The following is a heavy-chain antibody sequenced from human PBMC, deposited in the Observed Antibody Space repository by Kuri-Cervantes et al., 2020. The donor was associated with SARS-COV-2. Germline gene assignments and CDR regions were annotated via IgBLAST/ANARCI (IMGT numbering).Heavy chain of an antibody. D-gene: IGHD2-15*01. Sequence: GSLRLSCAASGFTFSSYDMHWVRQATGKGLEWVSAIGTAGDTYYPGSVKGRFTISRENAKNSLYLQMNSLRAEDTAVYYCARGDLGYCSGGSCYNWFDPWGQGTLVTVSS. CDR1: GFTFSSYD. CDR3: ARGDLGYCSGGSCYNWFDP. V-gene: IGHV3-13*01. CDR2: IGTAGDT. J-gene: IGHJ5*02.